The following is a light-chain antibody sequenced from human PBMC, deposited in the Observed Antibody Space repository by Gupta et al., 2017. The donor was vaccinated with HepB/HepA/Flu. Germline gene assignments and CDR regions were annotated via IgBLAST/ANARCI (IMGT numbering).Light chain of an antibody. J-gene: IGKJ5*01. CDR2: DAS. CDR3: QQYDNLLIT. CDR1: QDISNY. V-gene: IGKV1-33*01. Sequence: DIQMNQSPSPLSASVGDRVTITCQASQDISNYLNWYQQKPGKAPKLLIYDASNLETGVPSRFSGSGSGTDFTFTISSLQPEDIATYYCQQYDNLLITFGQGTRLEIK.